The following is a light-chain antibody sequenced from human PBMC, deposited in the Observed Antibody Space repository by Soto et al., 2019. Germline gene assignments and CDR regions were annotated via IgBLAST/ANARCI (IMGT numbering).Light chain of an antibody. V-gene: IGKV1-9*01. CDR1: QGISNF. CDR2: AAS. J-gene: IGKJ1*01. Sequence: DIQLAQSPSFLSASVGDRVTITCRASQGISNFLAWYQQKPGKAPKLLIFAASSLQSGVPSRFSGSGSGTEFTLTITSLQPEDFATYCCQQFHSYPRTFGQGTKVDIK. CDR3: QQFHSYPRT.